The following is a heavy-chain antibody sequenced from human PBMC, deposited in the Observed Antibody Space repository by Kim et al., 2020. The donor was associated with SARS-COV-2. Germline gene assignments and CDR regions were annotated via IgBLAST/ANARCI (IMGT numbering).Heavy chain of an antibody. CDR3: ARSAGSGSYYHNYYYYGMDV. J-gene: IGHJ6*02. Sequence: GESLKISCKGSGYSFTSYWISWVRQMPGKGLEWMGRIDPSDSYTNYSPSFQGHVTISADKSISTAYLQWSSLKASDTAMYYCARSAGSGSYYHNYYYYGMDVWGQGTTVTVSS. CDR1: GYSFTSYW. CDR2: IDPSDSYT. V-gene: IGHV5-10-1*01. D-gene: IGHD3-10*01.